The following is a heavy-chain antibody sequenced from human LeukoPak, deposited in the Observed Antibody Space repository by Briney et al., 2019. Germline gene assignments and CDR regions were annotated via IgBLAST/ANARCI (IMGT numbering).Heavy chain of an antibody. Sequence: SETLSLTCTVSGGSISSSSYYWGWIRQPPGKGLEWIGYIYYSGSTYYNPSLKSRVTISVDTSKNQFSLKLSSVTAADTAVYYCARESGDSSGYSLGNWFDPWGQGTLVTVSS. CDR3: ARESGDSSGYSLGNWFDP. J-gene: IGHJ5*02. CDR1: GGSISSSSYY. CDR2: IYYSGST. D-gene: IGHD3-22*01. V-gene: IGHV4-31*03.